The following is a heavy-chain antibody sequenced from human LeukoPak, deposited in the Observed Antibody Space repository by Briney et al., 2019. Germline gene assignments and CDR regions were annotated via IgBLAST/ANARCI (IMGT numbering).Heavy chain of an antibody. D-gene: IGHD5-18*01. Sequence: GALRLSCAASGFTFSSYWMHWVRQAPGKGLVWVSRINSDGSSTSYADSVKGRFTISRDNAKNTLYVQVNSLRAEDTAVYYCARDAGYGYDRFDYWGQGTQVTVSS. V-gene: IGHV3-74*01. CDR2: INSDGSST. CDR1: GFTFSSYW. J-gene: IGHJ4*02. CDR3: ARDAGYGYDRFDY.